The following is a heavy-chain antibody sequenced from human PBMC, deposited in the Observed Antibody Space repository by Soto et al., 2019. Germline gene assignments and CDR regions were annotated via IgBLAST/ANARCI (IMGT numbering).Heavy chain of an antibody. CDR3: ANPSQGALYYYGMDD. CDR1: EFTFSSYA. J-gene: IGHJ6*02. Sequence: GGSLRLSCAASEFTFSSYAMSWVRQAPGKGKEWVSGISGSGGSTYYADSVKGRFTISRDSSKNMLYLQMNSLRAEDTAVYYFANPSQGALYYYGMDDWVQETTVTV. V-gene: IGHV3-23*01. CDR2: ISGSGGST.